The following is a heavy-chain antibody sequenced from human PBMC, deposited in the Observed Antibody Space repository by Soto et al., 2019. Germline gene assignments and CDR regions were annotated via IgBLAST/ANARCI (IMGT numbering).Heavy chain of an antibody. V-gene: IGHV3-30-3*01. D-gene: IGHD3-22*01. J-gene: IGHJ4*02. CDR3: AMNYYDSSGYYPGY. CDR1: GFTFSSYA. CDR2: ISYDGSNK. Sequence: QVQLVESGGGVVQPGRSLRLSCAASGFTFSSYAMHWVRQAPGKGLEWVAVISYDGSNKYYADSVKGRFTISRDNSKNTLYLQMNSLRAEDTAVYYCAMNYYDSSGYYPGYWGQGTLVTVSS.